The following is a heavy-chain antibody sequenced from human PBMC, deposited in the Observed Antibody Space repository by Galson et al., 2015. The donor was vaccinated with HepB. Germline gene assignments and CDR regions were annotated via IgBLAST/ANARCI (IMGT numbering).Heavy chain of an antibody. V-gene: IGHV1-69*13. Sequence: SVKVSCKASGGTFSSYATSWVRQAPGQGLEWMGGIIPIFGTANYAQKFQGRVTITADESTSTAYMELSSLRSEDTAVYYCARDSVYGDYPTGGWGQGTLVTVSS. D-gene: IGHD4-17*01. CDR2: IIPIFGTA. CDR3: ARDSVYGDYPTGG. J-gene: IGHJ4*02. CDR1: GGTFSSYA.